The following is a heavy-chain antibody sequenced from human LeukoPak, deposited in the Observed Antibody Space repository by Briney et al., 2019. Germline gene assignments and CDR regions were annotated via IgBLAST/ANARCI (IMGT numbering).Heavy chain of an antibody. J-gene: IGHJ4*02. CDR3: ARVGFNYGPPYYFDY. Sequence: SETLSLTCSVSGGSIRSYYWSWIRQPPGKGLEWIGYIYYSGTTNYNPSLKSRVTISVDTSKNQFSLKLNSVTAADTAMYYCARVGFNYGPPYYFDYWGQGSLVTVS. CDR1: GGSIRSYY. V-gene: IGHV4-59*01. D-gene: IGHD5-18*01. CDR2: IYYSGTT.